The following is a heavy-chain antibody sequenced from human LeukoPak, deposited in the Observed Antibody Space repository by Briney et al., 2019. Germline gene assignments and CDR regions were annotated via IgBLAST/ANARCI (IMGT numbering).Heavy chain of an antibody. D-gene: IGHD3-3*01. V-gene: IGHV3-23*01. CDR3: ARDRRYYDFWSGYYGDAFDI. CDR2: ISASGDVT. Sequence: GGSLRLSCAASEFTFSKFPMGWVRQAPGRGLEWVSAISASGDVTFHADSVRGRFTISRDNAKNSLYLQMNSLRAEDTAVYYCARDRRYYDFWSGYYGDAFDIWGQGTMVTVSS. J-gene: IGHJ3*02. CDR1: EFTFSKFP.